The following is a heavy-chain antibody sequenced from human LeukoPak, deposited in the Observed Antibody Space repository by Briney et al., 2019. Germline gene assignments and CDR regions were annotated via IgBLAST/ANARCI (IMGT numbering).Heavy chain of an antibody. Sequence: GSLRLSCAASGFTFSSYAMSWVRQAPGKGLEWVSAISGSGGSTYYADSVKGRFTISRDNAKDTLYLQMNSLRAEDTAVYYCARGENTYIDYWGQGTLVTVSS. V-gene: IGHV3-23*01. D-gene: IGHD3-16*01. CDR2: ISGSGGST. CDR1: GFTFSSYA. CDR3: ARGENTYIDY. J-gene: IGHJ4*02.